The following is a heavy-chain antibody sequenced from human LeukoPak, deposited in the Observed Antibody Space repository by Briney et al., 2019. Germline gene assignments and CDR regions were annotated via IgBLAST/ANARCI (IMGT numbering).Heavy chain of an antibody. V-gene: IGHV1-69*05. Sequence: SVKVSCKASGGTFTSHAISWVRQAPGQGLEWMGVINPIFHTPTYAKKFQGRLTITKDESMSTASMDLSSLISDDTAVYYCARGRTTGEFDYWGQGTLVTVSS. J-gene: IGHJ4*02. D-gene: IGHD4-11*01. CDR1: GGTFTSHA. CDR2: INPIFHTP. CDR3: ARGRTTGEFDY.